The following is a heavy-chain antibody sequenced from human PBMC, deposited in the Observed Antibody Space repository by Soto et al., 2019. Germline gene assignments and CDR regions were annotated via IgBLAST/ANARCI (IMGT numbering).Heavy chain of an antibody. V-gene: IGHV3-33*01. CDR3: SRAPDYGGNYFDY. CDR1: GFTFISHG. CDR2: IWYDGRNK. D-gene: IGHD4-17*01. J-gene: IGHJ4*02. Sequence: QVQLVESGGGAVQPGRSLRLSCAASGFTFISHGMHWVRQAPGKGLEWVAVIWYDGRNKYYGESVKGRFTISRDKSEKTVYLQMNSLGAEEPAVYYCSRAPDYGGNYFDYWGQGTLVTVSS.